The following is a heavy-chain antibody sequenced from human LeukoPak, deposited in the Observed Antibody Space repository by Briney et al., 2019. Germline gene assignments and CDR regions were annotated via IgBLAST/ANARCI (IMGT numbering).Heavy chain of an antibody. V-gene: IGHV4-30-2*01. CDR2: IYHSGST. Sequence: SETLSLTCTVSGGSISSGGYYWSWIRQPPGKGLEWIGYIYHSGSTYYNPSLKSRVTISVDTSKNQFSLKLSSVTAADTAVYYCASLDSETYSPFDHWGQGTLVTVSS. J-gene: IGHJ4*02. CDR3: ASLDSETYSPFDH. CDR1: GGSISSGGYY. D-gene: IGHD3-10*01.